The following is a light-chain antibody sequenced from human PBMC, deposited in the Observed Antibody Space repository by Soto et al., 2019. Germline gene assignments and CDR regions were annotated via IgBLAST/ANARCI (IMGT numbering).Light chain of an antibody. CDR1: SSNIGSNT. CDR3: AAWDDSLNGRYV. V-gene: IGLV1-44*01. CDR2: SNN. Sequence: QSVLTQPPSASGTPGQRVTISCSGSSSNIGSNTVNWYQQLPGTAPKLLMYSNNQRPSGVPDRFSGSKSGTSASLAISGLQSEDDADYYCAAWDDSLNGRYVFGTGTKLTVL. J-gene: IGLJ1*01.